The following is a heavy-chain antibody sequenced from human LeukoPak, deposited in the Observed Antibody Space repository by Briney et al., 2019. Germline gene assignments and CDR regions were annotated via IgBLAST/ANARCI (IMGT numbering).Heavy chain of an antibody. Sequence: PSETLSLTCAVSGYSISSGYYWGWIRQPPGKGLEWIGSMYHSGSTYYNPSLKSRVTISVDTSKNQFSLKLSSVTAADTAVYYCARQGGGRITIFGVVIPFDYWGQGTLVTVSS. D-gene: IGHD3-3*01. CDR3: ARQGGGRITIFGVVIPFDY. CDR1: GYSISSGYY. J-gene: IGHJ4*02. V-gene: IGHV4-38-2*01. CDR2: MYHSGST.